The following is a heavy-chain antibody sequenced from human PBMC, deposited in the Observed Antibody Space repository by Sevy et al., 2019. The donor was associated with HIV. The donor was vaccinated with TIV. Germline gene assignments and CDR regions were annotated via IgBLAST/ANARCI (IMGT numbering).Heavy chain of an antibody. Sequence: GGSLRLSCAASRFTFSDYGLHWVRQAPGKGLEWVSVISYEGRNQYYADSVKGRFTISRDNSKNTLYLQMNSLRVEDTAVYYCTRDVSSHYFDYWGQGTLVTVSS. CDR1: RFTFSDYG. CDR3: TRDVSSHYFDY. CDR2: ISYEGRNQ. J-gene: IGHJ4*02. V-gene: IGHV3-33*05.